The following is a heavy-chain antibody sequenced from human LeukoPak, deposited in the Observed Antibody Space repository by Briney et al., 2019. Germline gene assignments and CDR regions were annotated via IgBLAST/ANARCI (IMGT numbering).Heavy chain of an antibody. Sequence: PGGSLRLSCAASGFTFSSYWMHWVRQAPGKGLVWVSHIKSDGSLTNYADSVRGRFTISRDDAKNTLYLQMNSLRAEDTAVYYCTREIAVVPAASLGYWGQGTLVTVSS. D-gene: IGHD2-2*01. CDR1: GFTFSSYW. J-gene: IGHJ4*02. V-gene: IGHV3-74*01. CDR2: IKSDGSLT. CDR3: TREIAVVPAASLGY.